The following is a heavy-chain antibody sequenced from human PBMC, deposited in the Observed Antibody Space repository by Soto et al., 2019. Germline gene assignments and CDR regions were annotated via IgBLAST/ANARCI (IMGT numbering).Heavy chain of an antibody. Sequence: SVKVSCKASGGTFSSYAISWVRQAPGQGLEWMGGIIPIFGTANYAQKFQGRVTITADESTCTAYMELSSLRSEDTAVYYCARVTSPRRYSSSWYEVDDYWGQGTLVTVSS. J-gene: IGHJ4*02. CDR2: IIPIFGTA. D-gene: IGHD6-13*01. CDR1: GGTFSSYA. V-gene: IGHV1-69*13. CDR3: ARVTSPRRYSSSWYEVDDY.